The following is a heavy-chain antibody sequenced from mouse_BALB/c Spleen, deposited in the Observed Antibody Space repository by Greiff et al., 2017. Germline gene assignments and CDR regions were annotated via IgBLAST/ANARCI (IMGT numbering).Heavy chain of an antibody. V-gene: IGHV7-3*02. Sequence: EVQLVESGGGLVQPGGSLRLSCATSGFTFTDYYMSWVRQPPGKALEWLGFIRNKANGYTTEYSASVKGRFTISRDNSQSILYLQMNTLRAEDSATYYCARAYGYDGSFAYWGQGTLVTVSA. CDR1: GFTFTDYY. D-gene: IGHD2-2*01. CDR3: ARAYGYDGSFAY. CDR2: IRNKANGYTT. J-gene: IGHJ3*01.